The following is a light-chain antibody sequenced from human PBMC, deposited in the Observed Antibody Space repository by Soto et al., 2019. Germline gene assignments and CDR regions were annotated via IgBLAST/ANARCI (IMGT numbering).Light chain of an antibody. Sequence: EIVVTQSPATLSLSPGERATLSCRASQSVSTYLAWYQQKPGQTPRLVIYDASNRASGIPARFSGSGFGTDFTLTISSLEPGDFAVYYCQQRGNWFTFGQGTRLEIK. CDR2: DAS. CDR3: QQRGNWFT. CDR1: QSVSTY. J-gene: IGKJ2*01. V-gene: IGKV3-11*01.